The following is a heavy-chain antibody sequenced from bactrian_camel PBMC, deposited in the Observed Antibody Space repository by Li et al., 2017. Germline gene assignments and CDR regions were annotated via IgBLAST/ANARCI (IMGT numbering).Heavy chain of an antibody. D-gene: IGHD2*01. CDR1: GHTYMRYS. CDR2: IYTGGGIT. Sequence: VQLVESGGGSVQSGGSLRLSCAASGHTYMRYSMAWFRQAPGKERAGVAAIYTGGGITNYADSVKGRFTISRDNAKRTVYLQMNSLKPEDAAMYYCAAVRRGSGYRGCRPGDAPFSYYGQGTQVTVS. J-gene: IGHJ4*01. V-gene: IGHV3S31*01.